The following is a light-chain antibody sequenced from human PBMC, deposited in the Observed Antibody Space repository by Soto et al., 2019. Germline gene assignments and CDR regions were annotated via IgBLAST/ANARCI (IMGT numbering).Light chain of an antibody. CDR3: CSYAGSYSFVV. V-gene: IGLV2-11*01. Sequence: QSALAQPRSVSGSPGQSVTISCTGTSSDVGGYKYVSWYQQHPGKAPKLMIYDVSKRPSGVPDRFSGSKSGNTASLTISGLQAEDDADYYCCSYAGSYSFVVFGGGTKLTVL. J-gene: IGLJ2*01. CDR2: DVS. CDR1: SSDVGGYKY.